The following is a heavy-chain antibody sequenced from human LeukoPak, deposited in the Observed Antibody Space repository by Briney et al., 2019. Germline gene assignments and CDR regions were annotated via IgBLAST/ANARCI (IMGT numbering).Heavy chain of an antibody. V-gene: IGHV4-59*01. D-gene: IGHD6-19*01. CDR1: GVSISSYY. CDR2: IHYSGST. CDR3: AMTVSSGWYVFDY. Sequence: SETLSLTCTGSGVSISSYYWIWIRQPPGKGLEWVGHIHYSGSTNHNPSLKSRVTISVDTSKNQFSLKLSSVTAADTAVYYCAMTVSSGWYVFDYWGQGTLVTVSS. J-gene: IGHJ4*02.